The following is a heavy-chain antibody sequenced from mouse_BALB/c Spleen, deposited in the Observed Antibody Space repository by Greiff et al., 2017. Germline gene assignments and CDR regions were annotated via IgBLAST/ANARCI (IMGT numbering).Heavy chain of an antibody. CDR1: GFTIKDTY. CDR2: IDPANGNT. CDR3: SSDNGEYFDY. D-gene: IGHD6-1*01. V-gene: IGHV14-3*02. Sequence: VQLQQSGAELVKPGASVKLSCTASGFTIKDTYMHWVKQRPEQGLEWIGRIDPANGNTKYDPKFQGKATITADTSSNTAYLQLRSLTSEDTAVYYCSSDNGEYFDYWGQGTTLTVSA. J-gene: IGHJ2*01.